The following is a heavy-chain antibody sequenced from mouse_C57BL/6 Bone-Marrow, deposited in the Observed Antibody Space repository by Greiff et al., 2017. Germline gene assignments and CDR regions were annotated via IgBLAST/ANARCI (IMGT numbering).Heavy chain of an antibody. CDR1: GYTFTSYW. D-gene: IGHD1-1*01. Sequence: QVQLQQPGAELVRPGTSVKLSCKASGYTFTSYWMHWVKQRPGQGLEWIGVIDPSDSYTNYNQKFKGKATLTVDTSSSTAYMQLSSLTSEDSAVYYCARALILPWYFDVWGTGTTVTVSS. CDR3: ARALILPWYFDV. CDR2: IDPSDSYT. J-gene: IGHJ1*03. V-gene: IGHV1-59*01.